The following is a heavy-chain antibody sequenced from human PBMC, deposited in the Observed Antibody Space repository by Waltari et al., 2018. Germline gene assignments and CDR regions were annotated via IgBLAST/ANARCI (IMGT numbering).Heavy chain of an antibody. CDR3: ARGGSGYYGSGSYQSYYYYGMDV. CDR2: INHSVST. D-gene: IGHD3-10*01. V-gene: IGHV4-34*01. Sequence: QVQLQQWGAGLLKPSETLSLTCAVYGGSFSGYYWSWIRQPPGKGLEWIGEINHSVSTNDHPSLKSRVTISVDTSKNQFSLKLSSVTAADTAVYYCARGGSGYYGSGSYQSYYYYGMDVWGQGTTVTVSS. J-gene: IGHJ6*02. CDR1: GGSFSGYY.